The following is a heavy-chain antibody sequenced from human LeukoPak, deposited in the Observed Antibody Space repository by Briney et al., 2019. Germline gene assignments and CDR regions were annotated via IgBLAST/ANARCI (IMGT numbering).Heavy chain of an antibody. D-gene: IGHD3-22*01. CDR2: IIPIFGTA. V-gene: IGHV1-69*13. CDR3: ARGKPYYDSSGYDY. Sequence: SVKVSCKASGGTFSSYAISWVRQAPGQGLEWMGGIIPIFGTANYAQKFQGRVTITADESTSTAYMELSSLRSEDTAVYYCARGKPYYDSSGYDYWGQGALVTVSS. J-gene: IGHJ4*02. CDR1: GGTFSSYA.